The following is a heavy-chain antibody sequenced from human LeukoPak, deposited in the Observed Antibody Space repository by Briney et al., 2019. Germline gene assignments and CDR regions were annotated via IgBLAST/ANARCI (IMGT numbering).Heavy chain of an antibody. D-gene: IGHD3-16*02. Sequence: PGGSRRLAWAVSGFTFSSYAMHWVRQVPGKGQEWVAVISYDGSNKYYADSVKGRFTISRDNSKNTLYLQMNSLRAEDTAVYYCARALIGFDPWGQGTLVTVSS. J-gene: IGHJ5*02. CDR2: ISYDGSNK. CDR1: GFTFSSYA. V-gene: IGHV3-30*04. CDR3: ARALIGFDP.